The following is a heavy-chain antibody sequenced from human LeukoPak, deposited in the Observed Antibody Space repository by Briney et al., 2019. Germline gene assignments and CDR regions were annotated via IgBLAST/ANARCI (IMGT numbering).Heavy chain of an antibody. J-gene: IGHJ4*02. V-gene: IGHV3-23*01. D-gene: IGHD2-21*02. Sequence: PGGSLRLSCAASGFSFSIYAMGWVRQAPGKGLEWVSSIKNGGNAPFYADSVKGRFTISRDNSKNTLFLQLSSLRAEDSAVYYCARGGHDFNPFYWWGQGTLVTVSS. CDR3: ARGGHDFNPFYW. CDR2: IKNGGNAP. CDR1: GFSFSIYA.